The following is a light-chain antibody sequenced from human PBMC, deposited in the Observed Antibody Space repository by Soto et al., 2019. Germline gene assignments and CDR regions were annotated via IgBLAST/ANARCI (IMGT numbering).Light chain of an antibody. CDR2: WAS. CDR3: QQYYSIPPT. CDR1: HSILYSSNNKNY. J-gene: IGKJ1*01. V-gene: IGKV4-1*01. Sequence: DTVLTSTPDKLAVYGKEVDTVDCKFSHSILYSSNNKNYLSWYQQRPGQPPKLLFYWASTRESGVPDRFSGSGSGTHSTLTSSSLQAEYVAAYYSQQYYSIPPTFGQGTKVDIK.